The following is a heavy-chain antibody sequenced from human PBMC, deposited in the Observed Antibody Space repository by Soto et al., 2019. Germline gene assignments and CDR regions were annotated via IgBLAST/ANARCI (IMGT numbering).Heavy chain of an antibody. CDR3: ARGAAAARGYFDY. J-gene: IGHJ4*02. D-gene: IGHD6-13*01. CDR2: IYYSGST. Sequence: ASETLSLTCTVYGGSISSGGYYWSWIRQHPGKGLEWIGYIYYSGSTYYNPSLKSRVTISVDTSKNQFSLKLSSVTAADTAVYYCARGAAAARGYFDYWGQGTLVTVSS. CDR1: GGSISSGGYY. V-gene: IGHV4-31*03.